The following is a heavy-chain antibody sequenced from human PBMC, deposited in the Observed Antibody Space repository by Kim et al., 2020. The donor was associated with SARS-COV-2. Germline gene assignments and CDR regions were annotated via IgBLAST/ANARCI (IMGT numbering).Heavy chain of an antibody. CDR3: AKDQGGSDWPVFDS. J-gene: IGHJ4*01. D-gene: IGHD2-21*02. Sequence: GGSLRLSCAASGFTLSNNVMSWVRQAPGRGLEWVSTIRSRASAETTYYADSVNGRFTISRDISKNTLYLELNSLRADDTALYYCAKDQGGSDWPVFDSWG. CDR1: GFTLSNNV. V-gene: IGHV3-23*01. CDR2: IRSRASAETT.